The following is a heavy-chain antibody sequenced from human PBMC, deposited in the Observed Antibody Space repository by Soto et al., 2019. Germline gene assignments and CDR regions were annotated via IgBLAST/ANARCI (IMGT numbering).Heavy chain of an antibody. Sequence: GASVKVSCKASGCTFRSYAISWVRQAPGQVLEWMGGIIPIFGTANYAQKFQGRVTITADESTSTAYMELSSLRSEDTAVYYCASFHGMITFGGVIVTHYYYYGMDVWGRGTTVTVSS. CDR2: IIPIFGTA. V-gene: IGHV1-69*13. CDR3: ASFHGMITFGGVIVTHYYYYGMDV. J-gene: IGHJ6*02. D-gene: IGHD3-16*02. CDR1: GCTFRSYA.